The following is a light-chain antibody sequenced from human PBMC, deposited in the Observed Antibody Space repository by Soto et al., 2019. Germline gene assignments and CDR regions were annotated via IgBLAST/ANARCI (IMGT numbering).Light chain of an antibody. CDR3: SSYTSSSTYV. CDR2: EVS. Sequence: QSALTQPPSVSGSPGQSVAISCTGTSSDVGSYNRVSWYQQPPGTAPKVMIYEVSNRTSGVPDRFSGSKSGNTASLTISGIHAEDEADYYCSSYTSSSTYVFGTGTKLTV. J-gene: IGLJ1*01. CDR1: SSDVGSYNR. V-gene: IGLV2-18*02.